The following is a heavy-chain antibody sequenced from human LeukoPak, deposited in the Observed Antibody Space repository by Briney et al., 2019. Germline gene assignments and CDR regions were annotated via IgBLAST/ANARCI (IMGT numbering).Heavy chain of an antibody. CDR3: ASSRSGYLDY. J-gene: IGHJ4*02. CDR1: GGSISSSSYY. V-gene: IGHV4-39*07. Sequence: PSETLSLTCTVSGGSISSSSYYWGWIRQPPGKGLEWIGSIYYSGSTYYNPSLKSRVTISVDTSKNQFSLKLSSVTAADTAVYYCASSRSGYLDYWGQGTLVTVSS. CDR2: IYYSGST.